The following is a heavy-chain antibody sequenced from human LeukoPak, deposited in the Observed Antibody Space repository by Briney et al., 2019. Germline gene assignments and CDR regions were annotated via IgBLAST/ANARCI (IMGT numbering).Heavy chain of an antibody. CDR1: GFAFSSYG. Sequence: GGSLRLSCAASGFAFSSYGMHWVRQAPGKGLEWVAAISNDGSSQYYEDSVKGRFTISRDNSRNTLYLQMNSLRAEDTAVYYCAKIQYSRSSGYFDYWGQGTLVTVSS. CDR3: AKIQYSRSSGYFDY. D-gene: IGHD6-6*01. J-gene: IGHJ4*02. CDR2: ISNDGSSQ. V-gene: IGHV3-30*18.